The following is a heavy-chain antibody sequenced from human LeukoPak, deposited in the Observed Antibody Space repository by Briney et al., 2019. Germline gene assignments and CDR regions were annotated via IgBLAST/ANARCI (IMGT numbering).Heavy chain of an antibody. CDR1: GFTFSSYW. Sequence: PGGSLRLSCAASGFTFSSYWMHWVRQAPGKGLVWVSRINSDGSSTTYADSVKGRFTISRDNSKNTLYLQMNSLRAEDTAVYYCAKGRLDYDFWSGYYPFDYWGQGTLVTVSS. V-gene: IGHV3-74*01. CDR2: INSDGSST. CDR3: AKGRLDYDFWSGYYPFDY. D-gene: IGHD3-3*01. J-gene: IGHJ4*02.